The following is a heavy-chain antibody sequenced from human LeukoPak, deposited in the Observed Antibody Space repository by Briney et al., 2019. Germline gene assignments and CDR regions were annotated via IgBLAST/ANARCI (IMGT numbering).Heavy chain of an antibody. V-gene: IGHV3-30-3*01. J-gene: IGHJ4*02. CDR1: GFTFSSYA. Sequence: GGSLRLSCAASGFTFSSYAMHWVRQAPGKGLEWVAVISYDGSNKYYADSVKGRFTISRDNSKNTLYLQMNSLRAEDTAVYYCARDSSSTEIYYFDYWGQGTLVTVSS. CDR2: ISYDGSNK. D-gene: IGHD6-13*01. CDR3: ARDSSSTEIYYFDY.